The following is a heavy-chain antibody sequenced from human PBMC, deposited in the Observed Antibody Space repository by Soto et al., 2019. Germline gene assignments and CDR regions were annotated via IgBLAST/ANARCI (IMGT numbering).Heavy chain of an antibody. J-gene: IGHJ4*02. V-gene: IGHV3-23*01. CDR2: ISGSGGST. CDR1: GFTFSSYA. D-gene: IGHD2-8*01. Sequence: GGSLRLSCAASGFTFSSYAMSWVRQAPGKGLEWVSAISGSGGSTYYADSVKGRFTISRDNSKNTLYLQMNSLRAEDTAVYYCAKEYEDIVLMVYAIRTFDYWGQGTLVTVSS. CDR3: AKEYEDIVLMVYAIRTFDY.